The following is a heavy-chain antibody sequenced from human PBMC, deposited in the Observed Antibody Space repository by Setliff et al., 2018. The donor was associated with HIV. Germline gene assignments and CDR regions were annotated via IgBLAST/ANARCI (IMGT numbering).Heavy chain of an antibody. D-gene: IGHD6-6*01. CDR1: GDSVSSGSYY. CDR2: IYYSGTT. Sequence: PSETLSLTCTVSGDSVSSGSYYWSWIRQPPGKGLEWIGYIYYSGTTKYNPSLKSRVTISVDTSKNQFSLKLSSVTAADTAVYYCASEAWTSYRSSSGYYYYYMDVWGKGTTVTVSS. J-gene: IGHJ6*03. V-gene: IGHV4-61*01. CDR3: ASEAWTSYRSSSGYYYYYMDV.